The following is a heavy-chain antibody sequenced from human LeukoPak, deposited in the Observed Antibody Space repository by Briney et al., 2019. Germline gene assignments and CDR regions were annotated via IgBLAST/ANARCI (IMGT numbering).Heavy chain of an antibody. CDR2: ISGSGGST. Sequence: PGGSLRLSCAASRFTFSSYAISWVRQAPGKGLEWVSAISGSGGSTYYADSVKGRFTISRDNSKNTLYLQMNSLRAEDTAVYYCARRIQLWSRPFDYWGQGTLVTVSS. CDR1: RFTFSSYA. J-gene: IGHJ4*02. CDR3: ARRIQLWSRPFDY. V-gene: IGHV3-23*01. D-gene: IGHD5-18*01.